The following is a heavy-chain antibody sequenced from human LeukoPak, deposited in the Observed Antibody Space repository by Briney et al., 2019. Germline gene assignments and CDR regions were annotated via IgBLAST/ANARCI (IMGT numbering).Heavy chain of an antibody. V-gene: IGHV3-48*01. CDR2: ISSSSSTI. CDR3: ARGALLEWLTFFDY. Sequence: GGSLRLSCAASGFTFSSYSMNWVRQAPGKGLEWVSYISSSSSTIYYADSVKGRFTISRDNAKNSLYLQMNSLRAEDTAVYYCARGALLEWLTFFDYWGQGTLVTVSP. J-gene: IGHJ4*02. CDR1: GFTFSSYS. D-gene: IGHD3-3*02.